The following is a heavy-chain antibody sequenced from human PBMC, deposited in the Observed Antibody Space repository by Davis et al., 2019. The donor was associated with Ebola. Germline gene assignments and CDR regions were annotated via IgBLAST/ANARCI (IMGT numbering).Heavy chain of an antibody. V-gene: IGHV3-74*01. CDR1: GFTFSNFW. CDR2: IKTDGSMT. D-gene: IGHD7-27*01. Sequence: GESLKTSCAASGFTFSNFWMHWVRQSPGKGLVWVSRIKTDGSMTGYGDSVQGRFTISRDNSKNTLYLQMNSLRAEDTAVYYCAKITGDRSYWGQGTLVTVSS. J-gene: IGHJ4*02. CDR3: AKITGDRSY.